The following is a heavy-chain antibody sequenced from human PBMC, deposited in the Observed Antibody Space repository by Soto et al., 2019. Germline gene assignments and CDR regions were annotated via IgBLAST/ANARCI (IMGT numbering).Heavy chain of an antibody. CDR3: AKDSMWMDV. D-gene: IGHD2-21*01. CDR2: ISYDGSNK. Sequence: QVQLVESGGGVVQPGRSLRLSCAASGFTFSSYGMHWVRQAPGKGLEWVAVISYDGSNKYYADSVKGRFTISRDNSKNKLYLQMNSLRAEDTAVYYCAKDSMWMDVWGQGTTVTVSS. CDR1: GFTFSSYG. J-gene: IGHJ6*02. V-gene: IGHV3-30*18.